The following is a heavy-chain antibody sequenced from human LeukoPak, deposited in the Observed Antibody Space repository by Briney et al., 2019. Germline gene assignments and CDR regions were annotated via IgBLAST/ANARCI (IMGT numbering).Heavy chain of an antibody. V-gene: IGHV3-15*01. Sequence: TGGSLRHSCAASGFTFSKAWMSWVRQAPGKGLEWVGQIKSKTDGGTTDYAAPVKGRFTISRDDSKNSLYLLMNSLKTEDTAVYYCTTEDYGGYVPDYWGQGTLVTVSS. CDR1: GFTFSKAW. J-gene: IGHJ4*02. CDR3: TTEDYGGYVPDY. D-gene: IGHD4-17*01. CDR2: IKSKTDGGTT.